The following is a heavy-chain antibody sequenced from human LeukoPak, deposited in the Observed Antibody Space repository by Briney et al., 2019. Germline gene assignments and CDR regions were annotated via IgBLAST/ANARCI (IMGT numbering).Heavy chain of an antibody. CDR1: GFTFSSYS. CDR2: ISSSSSNI. Sequence: PGGSLRLSCAASGFTFSSYSMNWVRQAPGKGPEWLSIISSSSSNIYYAGSVKGRFTISRDNAKNSLYLQMNSLRAEDTAVYYCARRLYSSSPIGMDVWGQGTTVTVSS. D-gene: IGHD6-13*01. CDR3: ARRLYSSSPIGMDV. V-gene: IGHV3-21*01. J-gene: IGHJ6*02.